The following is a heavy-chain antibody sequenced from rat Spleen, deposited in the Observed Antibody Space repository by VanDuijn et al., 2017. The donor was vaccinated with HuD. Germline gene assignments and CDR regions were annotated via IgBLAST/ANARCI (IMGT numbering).Heavy chain of an antibody. D-gene: IGHD1-10*01. V-gene: IGHV5-29*01. J-gene: IGHJ1*01. CDR3: ARHNVTTGDYFDY. Sequence: EVQLVESDGDIVRPGRSLKLSCAASGFIFSDHYVAWVRQAPMKGLEWVATINYDGSSTFYRDSVRDRFTISRDNAKTTLYLQMDSLRSEDTATYYCARHNVTTGDYFDYWGPGTMVTVSS. CDR1: GFIFSDHY. CDR2: INYDGSST.